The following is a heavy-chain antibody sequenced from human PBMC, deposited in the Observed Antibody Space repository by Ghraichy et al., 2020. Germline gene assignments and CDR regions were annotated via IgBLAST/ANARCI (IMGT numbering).Heavy chain of an antibody. D-gene: IGHD6-19*01. Sequence: GGSLRLSCAASGFTFSDSAMHWVRQASGKGLEWVGRVRSKTNIYATAYAASVTGRFTISRDDSKNTAYLQMNSLKTEDTAVYYCTRGSSGSFVFDSWGQGTLVTVSS. V-gene: IGHV3-73*01. J-gene: IGHJ4*02. CDR1: GFTFSDSA. CDR2: VRSKTNIYAT. CDR3: TRGSSGSFVFDS.